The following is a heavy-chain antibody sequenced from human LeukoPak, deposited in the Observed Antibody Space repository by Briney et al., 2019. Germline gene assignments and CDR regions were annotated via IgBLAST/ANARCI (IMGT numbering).Heavy chain of an antibody. CDR2: INHSGST. D-gene: IGHD3-22*01. V-gene: IGHV4-34*01. CDR3: ARIPAYYYDSSDYKFDP. J-gene: IGHJ5*02. Sequence: KPSETLSLTCAVYGGSFSGYYWSWIRQPPGKGLEWIGEINHSGSTNYNPSLKSRVTISVDTSKNQFSLKLSSVTAADTAVYYCARIPAYYYDSSDYKFDPWGQGTLVTVSS. CDR1: GGSFSGYY.